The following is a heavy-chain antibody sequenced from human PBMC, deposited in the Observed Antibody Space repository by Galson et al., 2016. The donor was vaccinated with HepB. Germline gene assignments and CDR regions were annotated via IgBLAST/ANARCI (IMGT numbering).Heavy chain of an antibody. D-gene: IGHD4-17*01. Sequence: SLRLSCAGSGFTVSSNYMTWVRQAPGKGLEYVSVIYSGGTTYYADSVKGRFTISRDNSKNTLFLQMNTLRAEDTAVYYCARGVYGDHGWFDYWGQGTLVTVSS. J-gene: IGHJ4*02. CDR1: GFTVSSNY. CDR2: IYSGGTT. V-gene: IGHV3-66*02. CDR3: ARGVYGDHGWFDY.